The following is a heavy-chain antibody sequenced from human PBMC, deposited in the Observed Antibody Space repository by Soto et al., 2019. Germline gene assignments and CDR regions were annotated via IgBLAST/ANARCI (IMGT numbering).Heavy chain of an antibody. D-gene: IGHD1-1*01. Sequence: ASVKVSCKASGYTFTSYGISWVRQAPGQGLEWMGWISAYNGNTNYAQKLQGRVTMTTDTSTSTAYVELRSLRSDDTAVYYCARGNGDYYYYYYMDVWGKGTTVTVSS. J-gene: IGHJ6*03. CDR2: ISAYNGNT. CDR1: GYTFTSYG. CDR3: ARGNGDYYYYYYMDV. V-gene: IGHV1-18*01.